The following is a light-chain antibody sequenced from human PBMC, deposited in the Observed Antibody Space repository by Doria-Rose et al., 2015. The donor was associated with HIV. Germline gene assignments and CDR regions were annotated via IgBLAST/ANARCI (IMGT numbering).Light chain of an antibody. CDR2: EAT. CDR1: SSDVGSYNL. J-gene: IGLJ2*01. V-gene: IGLV2-23*01. CDR3: CSYAGARSVV. Sequence: TISCTGTSSDVGSYNLVSWYQQHPGKVPKLMIYEATERPSGVSNRFSGSKSGNTASPTISGLQAEDEADYYCCSYAGARSVVFGGGTKLTVL.